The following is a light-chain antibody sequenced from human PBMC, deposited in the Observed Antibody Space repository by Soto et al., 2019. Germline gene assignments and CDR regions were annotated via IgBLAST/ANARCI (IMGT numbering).Light chain of an antibody. CDR1: LGISSY. CDR3: QQLNSYPLT. Sequence: SLGISSYLAWYQQKPGKAPKVLIYDASTLQSGVPSRFSGGGSATDFTLTISSLQHEDFATYYCQQLNSYPLTFGGGTKADIK. V-gene: IGKV1-9*01. J-gene: IGKJ4*01. CDR2: DAS.